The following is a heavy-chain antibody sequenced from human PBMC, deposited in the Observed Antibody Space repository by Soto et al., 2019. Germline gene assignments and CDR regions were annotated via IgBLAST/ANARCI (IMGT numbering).Heavy chain of an antibody. Sequence: GGSLRLSCAASGFTFDDYTMHWVRQAPGKGLEWVSLISWDGGSTYYADSVEGRFTISRDNSKNSLYLQMNSLRTEDTALYYCAKEVSGDYDYLLGYYGMDVWGQGTTVTVSS. CDR3: AKEVSGDYDYLLGYYGMDV. J-gene: IGHJ6*02. V-gene: IGHV3-43*01. CDR2: ISWDGGST. CDR1: GFTFDDYT. D-gene: IGHD5-12*01.